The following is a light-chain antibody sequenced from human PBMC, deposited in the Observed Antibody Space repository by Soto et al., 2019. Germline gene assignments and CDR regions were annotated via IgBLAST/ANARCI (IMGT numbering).Light chain of an antibody. CDR1: NSDVGRFNY. V-gene: IGLV2-14*03. J-gene: IGLJ3*02. CDR3: HSYTSTTTWV. Sequence: QSALTQPASVSGSPGQSITISCTGTNSDVGRFNYVSWHQQHPGKVPRLIIYEVTDRPSGVSDRFSGSKSGNTASLTISGLQAEDEATYYCHSYTSTTTWVFGGGTKLTVL. CDR2: EVT.